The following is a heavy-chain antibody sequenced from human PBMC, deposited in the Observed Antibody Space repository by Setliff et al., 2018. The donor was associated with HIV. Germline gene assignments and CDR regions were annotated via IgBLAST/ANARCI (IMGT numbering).Heavy chain of an antibody. CDR3: ARDGCSGQRCYLFNWFDP. CDR2: INVGSGKT. Sequence: ASVKVSCKASGYSFINHAMHWVRQAPGQRLEWMGWINVGSGKTQYSQEFQGRVTITRDTSATTAYMELSSLTSEDTAVYCCARDGCSGQRCYLFNWFDPWGQGTLVTVSS. J-gene: IGHJ5*02. CDR1: GYSFINHA. D-gene: IGHD2-15*01. V-gene: IGHV1-3*01.